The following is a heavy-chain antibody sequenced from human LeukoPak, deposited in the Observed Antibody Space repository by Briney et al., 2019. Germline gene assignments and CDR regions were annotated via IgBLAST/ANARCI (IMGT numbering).Heavy chain of an antibody. Sequence: SETLSLTCTVSGGSISSYYWSWIRQPPGKGLEWIGYIYYSGSTNYTPYLKSRVTISVDTSKNQFSLKLSSVTAADTAVYYCARHGYSYGYYYYYMDVWGKGTTVTVSS. J-gene: IGHJ6*03. CDR2: IYYSGST. V-gene: IGHV4-59*08. D-gene: IGHD5-18*01. CDR3: ARHGYSYGYYYYYMDV. CDR1: GGSISSYY.